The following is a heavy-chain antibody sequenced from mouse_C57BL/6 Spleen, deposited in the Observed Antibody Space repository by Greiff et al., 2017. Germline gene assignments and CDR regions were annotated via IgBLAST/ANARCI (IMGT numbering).Heavy chain of an antibody. CDR3: ARERAMDY. CDR2: SRNKANDYTT. Sequence: EVKLVESGGGLVQSGRSLRLSCATSGFTFSDFYMEWVRQAPGKGLEWIAASRNKANDYTTEYSASVKGRFIVSRDTSQSILYLQMNALRAEDTAIYYCARERAMDYWGQGTSVTVSS. V-gene: IGHV7-1*01. CDR1: GFTFSDFY. J-gene: IGHJ4*01.